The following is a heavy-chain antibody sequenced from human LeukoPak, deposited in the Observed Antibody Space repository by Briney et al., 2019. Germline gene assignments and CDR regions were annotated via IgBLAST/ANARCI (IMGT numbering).Heavy chain of an antibody. Sequence: SETLSLTCTVSGGSISSYYWSWIRQPPGKGLEWIGYIYYSGSTNYNPSLKSRVTISVDTSKNQFSLKLSSVTAADTAVYYCARVLDVATMGFDYWGQGTLVTVSS. CDR1: GGSISSYY. D-gene: IGHD5-12*01. V-gene: IGHV4-59*01. CDR2: IYYSGST. J-gene: IGHJ4*02. CDR3: ARVLDVATMGFDY.